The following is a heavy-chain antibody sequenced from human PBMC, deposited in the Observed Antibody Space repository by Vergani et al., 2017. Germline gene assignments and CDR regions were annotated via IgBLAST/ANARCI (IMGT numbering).Heavy chain of an antibody. V-gene: IGHV4-39*02. CDR3: AGDQGYCSSTNCYDAVDI. CDR2: FFYSGST. CDR1: GGAISSGNYY. J-gene: IGHJ3*02. D-gene: IGHD2-2*01. Sequence: QLQLQESGPGLVKPSETLSLTCTVSGGAISSGNYYWGWIRQPPGKGLEWIGSFFYSGSTYYNPSLKSRVTISVDTSKNQFSLKLSSVTAADTAVYYCAGDQGYCSSTNCYDAVDIWGQGTMVTVSS.